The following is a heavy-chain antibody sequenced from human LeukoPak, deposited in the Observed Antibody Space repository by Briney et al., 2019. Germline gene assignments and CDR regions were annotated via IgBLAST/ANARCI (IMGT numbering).Heavy chain of an antibody. D-gene: IGHD3-3*01. Sequence: SETLSLTCAVYGGSFSGYYWSWIRQPPGKGLEWIGEINHSGSTNYNPSLKSRVTISVDTSKNQFSLKLSSVTAADTAVYYCARGRTGAVTYYDFWSARNWFDPWGQGTLVTVSS. V-gene: IGHV4-34*01. CDR2: INHSGST. CDR3: ARGRTGAVTYYDFWSARNWFDP. J-gene: IGHJ5*02. CDR1: GGSFSGYY.